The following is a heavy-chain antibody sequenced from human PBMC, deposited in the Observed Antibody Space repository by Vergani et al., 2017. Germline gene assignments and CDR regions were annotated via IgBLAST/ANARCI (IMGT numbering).Heavy chain of an antibody. J-gene: IGHJ6*03. CDR1: GGSFTSYH. D-gene: IGHD4-11*01. V-gene: IGHV4-34*01. Sequence: QVQLQQWGGGLLKPSETLSLTCVVNGGSFTSYHWTWIRQSSGEVLEWVGDIAHTGRSDYNPSLKSRLTMSVDKSLNQFSLTLHSVTATDTAIYFCASVNTETNGHLYYYYYLDVWGQGTAVTVS. CDR2: IAHTGRS. CDR3: ASVNTETNGHLYYYYYLDV.